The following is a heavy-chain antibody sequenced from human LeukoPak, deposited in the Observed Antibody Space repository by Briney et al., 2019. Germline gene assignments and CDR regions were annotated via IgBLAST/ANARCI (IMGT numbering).Heavy chain of an antibody. Sequence: GGSLRLSCAVSGFTITNYGMSWVRQAPGRGLEWVSAIDVSGDTEYYADSVKGRFIISRDNSRNTLYLQINSLRGEDTALYYCAQGYSSGGYPNWGQGTLVTVSS. J-gene: IGHJ4*02. D-gene: IGHD6-19*01. CDR1: GFTITNYG. CDR2: IDVSGDTE. V-gene: IGHV3-23*01. CDR3: AQGYSSGGYPN.